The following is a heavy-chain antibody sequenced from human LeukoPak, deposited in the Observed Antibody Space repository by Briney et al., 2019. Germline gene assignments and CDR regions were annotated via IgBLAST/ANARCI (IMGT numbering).Heavy chain of an antibody. J-gene: IGHJ6*03. Sequence: GGSLRLSCAASGFTLSSYAMSWVRQAPGKGLEWVSSISSSSSYIYYADSVKGRFTISRDNAKNSLYLQMNSLRAEDTAVYYCARDSSSYYYYYYYMDVWGKGTTVTVSS. V-gene: IGHV3-21*01. D-gene: IGHD6-6*01. CDR1: GFTLSSYA. CDR2: ISSSSSYI. CDR3: ARDSSSYYYYYYYMDV.